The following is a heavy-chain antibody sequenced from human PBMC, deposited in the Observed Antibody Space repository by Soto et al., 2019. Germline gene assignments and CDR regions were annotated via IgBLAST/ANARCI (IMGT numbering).Heavy chain of an antibody. V-gene: IGHV4-30-2*01. Sequence: SETLSLTCNMSGDSYSISTFSWSWIRQPPGKALQWIGFIYQSGVTSYNPSLASRVSISLDRSNNQCSLRLKSVTAADTAVYFCAGMPYTSGLRFDPWGPGTLVTVSS. D-gene: IGHD6-19*01. CDR3: AGMPYTSGLRFDP. CDR1: GDSYSISTFS. J-gene: IGHJ5*02. CDR2: IYQSGVT.